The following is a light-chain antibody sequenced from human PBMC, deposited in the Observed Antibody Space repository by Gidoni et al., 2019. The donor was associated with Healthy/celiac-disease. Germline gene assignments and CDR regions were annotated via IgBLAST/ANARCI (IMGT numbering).Light chain of an antibody. Sequence: DIQLTQSPSFRSASVGDRVTITCRASQGISSYLAWYQPKPGKAPKLLIYAASTLHSGVPSRFSGSGSGTEFTLTISSLQPEDFATYYCQQLNSYPITFGPGTKVDIK. J-gene: IGKJ3*01. CDR3: QQLNSYPIT. CDR1: QGISSY. V-gene: IGKV1-9*01. CDR2: AAS.